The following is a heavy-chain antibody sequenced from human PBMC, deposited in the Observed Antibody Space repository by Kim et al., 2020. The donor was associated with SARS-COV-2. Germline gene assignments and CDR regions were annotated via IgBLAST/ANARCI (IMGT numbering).Heavy chain of an antibody. CDR1: GFTFSSYS. Sequence: GGSLRLSCAASGFTFSSYSMNWVRQAPGKGLEWVSSISSSSSYIYYADSVKGRFTISRDNAKNSLYLQMNSLRAEDTAVYYCARDTVVVPAAITMYYYGMDVWGQGTPVTVSS. V-gene: IGHV3-21*01. J-gene: IGHJ6*02. CDR2: ISSSSSYI. CDR3: ARDTVVVPAAITMYYYGMDV. D-gene: IGHD2-2*02.